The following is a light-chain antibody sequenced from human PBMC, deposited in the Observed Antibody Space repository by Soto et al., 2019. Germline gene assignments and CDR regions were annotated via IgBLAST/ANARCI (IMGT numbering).Light chain of an antibody. V-gene: IGLV2-14*01. Sequence: QSVLTQPASVSGSPGQSITISCTGTSSDVGAYNYVSWYQQHPAKVPKLMIYDVSNRPSGVSDRFSGSKSGNTASLTISGLQAEDEADYYCYSYPSSSTYVLGNGTKSTVL. J-gene: IGLJ1*01. CDR3: YSYPSSSTYV. CDR2: DVS. CDR1: SSDVGAYNY.